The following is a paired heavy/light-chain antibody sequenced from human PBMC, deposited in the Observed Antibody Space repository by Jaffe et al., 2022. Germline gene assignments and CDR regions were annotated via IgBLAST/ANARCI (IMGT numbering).Heavy chain of an antibody. V-gene: IGHV4-61*02. D-gene: IGHD1-1*01. Sequence: QVQLQESGPGLVKPSQTLPLTCTVSGGSFTSGRYYWSWIRQPAGKGLEWIGRVYTTGSTNYNPSLKSRVTISVDTSKNQFSLKLSSVTAADTAVYYCARSSSNWLSDAFDLWGQGTMVTVSS. CDR3: ARSSSNWLSDAFDL. J-gene: IGHJ3*01. CDR2: VYTTGST. CDR1: GGSFTSGRYY.
Light chain of an antibody. CDR2: LGS. J-gene: IGKJ1*01. V-gene: IGKV2-28*01. CDR3: MQALQTPWT. CDR1: QSLLHSNGYNY. Sequence: DIVMTQSPLSLPVTRGEPASISCRSSQSLLHSNGYNYLDWYLQKPGQSPQLLIYLGSNRASGVPDRFSGSGSGTDFTLKISRVEAEDVGVYYCMQALQTPWTFGQGTKVEIK.